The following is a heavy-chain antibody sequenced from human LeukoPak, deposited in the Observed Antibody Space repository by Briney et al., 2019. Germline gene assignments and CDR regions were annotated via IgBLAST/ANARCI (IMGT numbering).Heavy chain of an antibody. V-gene: IGHV1-8*01. Sequence: ASVTVSCKASGYTFTSYDINWVRQATGQGLEWMGWMNPNSGNTGYAQKFQGRVTMTRNTSISTAYMELSSLRSEDTAVYYCARKFDFWSGYYTYYYYGMDVWGQGTTVTVSS. CDR3: ARKFDFWSGYYTYYYYGMDV. CDR2: MNPNSGNT. CDR1: GYTFTSYD. J-gene: IGHJ6*02. D-gene: IGHD3-3*01.